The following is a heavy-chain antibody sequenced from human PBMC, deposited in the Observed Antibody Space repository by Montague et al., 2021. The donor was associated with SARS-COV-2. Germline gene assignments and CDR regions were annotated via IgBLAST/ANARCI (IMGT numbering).Heavy chain of an antibody. CDR3: ARKGSGRSDLAY. CDR1: GVVELRRR. V-gene: IGHV4-4*07. J-gene: IGHJ4*02. D-gene: IGHD1-26*01. Sequence: SETLSLTCTVSGVVELRRRSEEHTSELQSPMYLVCRLLLEKKKTKYKPSLKSRVSMSVDKSWNQFSLRLTSVTAADTAIYYCARKGSGRSDLAYWGQGTLVTVSS. CDR2: LLEKKKT.